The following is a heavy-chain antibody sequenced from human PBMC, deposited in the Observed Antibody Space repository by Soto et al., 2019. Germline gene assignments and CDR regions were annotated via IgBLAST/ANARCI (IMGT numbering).Heavy chain of an antibody. CDR2: INHSGST. Sequence: QVQLQQWGAGLLKPSETLSLTCAVYGGSFSGYYWSWIRQPPGKGLEWIGEINHSGSTNYNPSLKRRVTISVDPSKNQFSLKLSSVTAADTAVYYCASLPLTGYVDFDYWGQGTLVTVSS. CDR1: GGSFSGYY. V-gene: IGHV4-34*01. D-gene: IGHD3-9*01. CDR3: ASLPLTGYVDFDY. J-gene: IGHJ4*02.